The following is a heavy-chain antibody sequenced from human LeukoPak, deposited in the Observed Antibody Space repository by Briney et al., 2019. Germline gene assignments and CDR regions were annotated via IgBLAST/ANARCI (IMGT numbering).Heavy chain of an antibody. CDR3: AREPDYGDYVHFDY. CDR1: GFTFSSYS. Sequence: GGSLRLSCAASGFTFSSYSMNWVRQAPGKGPEWVSYISSSSSTIYYADSVEGRFTISRDNAKNSLYLQMNSLRDEDTAVYYCAREPDYGDYVHFDYWGQGTLVTVTS. CDR2: ISSSSSTI. V-gene: IGHV3-48*02. J-gene: IGHJ4*02. D-gene: IGHD4-17*01.